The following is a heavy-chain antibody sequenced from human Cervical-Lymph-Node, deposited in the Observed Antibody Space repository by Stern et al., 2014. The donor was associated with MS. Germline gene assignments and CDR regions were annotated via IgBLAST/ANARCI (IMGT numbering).Heavy chain of an antibody. CDR1: GYTFTAYY. CDR2: INPNSGGA. Sequence: QVQLGQSGAEVKKPGASVKVSCKASGYTFTAYYIHWVRQAPGQGLEWMGRINPNSGGADSTQKFPGRVTTTRDTSISTAYMELSRLRSDDTAVYYCASGPYTMDVWGQGTTVTVSS. CDR3: ASGPYTMDV. J-gene: IGHJ6*02. V-gene: IGHV1-2*06.